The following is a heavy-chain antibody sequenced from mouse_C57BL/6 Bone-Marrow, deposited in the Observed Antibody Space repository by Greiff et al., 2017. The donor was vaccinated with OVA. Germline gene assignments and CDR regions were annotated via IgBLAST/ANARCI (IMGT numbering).Heavy chain of an antibody. J-gene: IGHJ3*01. CDR3: AREGYYGSSYAWFAY. CDR1: GYSITSGYY. Sequence: EVQVVESGPGLVKPSQSLSLTCSVPGYSITSGYYWNWIRQFPGNKLEWMGYISYDGSNNYNPSLKNRISITRDTSKHQFFLKLNSVTTEDTATYYGAREGYYGSSYAWFAYWGQGTLVTVSA. D-gene: IGHD1-1*01. V-gene: IGHV3-6*01. CDR2: ISYDGSN.